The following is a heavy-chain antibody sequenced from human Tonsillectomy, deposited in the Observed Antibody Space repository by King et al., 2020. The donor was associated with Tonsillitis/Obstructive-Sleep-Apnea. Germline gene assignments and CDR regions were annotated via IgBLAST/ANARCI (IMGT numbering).Heavy chain of an antibody. CDR1: GGSISSYY. J-gene: IGHJ5*02. Sequence: VQLQESGPGLVKPSETLSLTCTVSGGSISSYYWSGIRQPPGKGLEWIGYIYYSGGTNYNPSLKSRVTISVDTSKNQFSLKLSSVTAADTAVYYCARGTDWFDPWGQGTLVTVSS. D-gene: IGHD2-8*02. CDR3: ARGTDWFDP. CDR2: IYYSGGT. V-gene: IGHV4-59*01.